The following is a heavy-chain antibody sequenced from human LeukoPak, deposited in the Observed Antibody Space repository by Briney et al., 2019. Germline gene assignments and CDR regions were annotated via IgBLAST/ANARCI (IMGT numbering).Heavy chain of an antibody. CDR1: GFTFTDYI. CDR2: ISGSGAYI. V-gene: IGHV3-21*01. D-gene: IGHD3-22*01. J-gene: IGHJ4*02. Sequence: GGSLRLSCTASGFTFTDYIMHWVRQAPGKGLEWVSSISGSGAYIYYADSVKGRFTISRDSAKNSLYLQMNSLRAEDTAVYYCARDYYDSSGYTDYWGQGTLVTVSS. CDR3: ARDYYDSSGYTDY.